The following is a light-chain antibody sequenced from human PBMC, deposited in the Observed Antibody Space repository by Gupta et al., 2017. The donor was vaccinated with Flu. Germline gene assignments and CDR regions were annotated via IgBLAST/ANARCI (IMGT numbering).Light chain of an antibody. CDR3: QQYGSSPWA. CDR2: GAS. V-gene: IGKV3-20*01. Sequence: GTLSLSPGERATLSCRASQSVSSSYLAWYQQKPGQAPRLLIYGASSRATGIPDRFSGSGSGTDFTLTISRLEPEDFAVYYCQQYGSSPWAFGQGTKVEIK. J-gene: IGKJ1*01. CDR1: QSVSSSY.